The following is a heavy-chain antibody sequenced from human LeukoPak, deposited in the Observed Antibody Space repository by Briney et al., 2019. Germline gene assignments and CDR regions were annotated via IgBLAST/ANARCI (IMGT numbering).Heavy chain of an antibody. CDR1: GFTFSSYW. CDR3: ARPYCSGGTSHSPPDY. J-gene: IGHJ4*02. Sequence: GGSLRLSCAASGFTFSSYWMTWVRQAPEKGLEWVANIKQDGSERYYVDSVKGRFIISRDNAENSLYLQINSLRAEDTAVYFCARPYCSGGTSHSPPDYWGQGTLVTVSS. CDR2: IKQDGSER. V-gene: IGHV3-7*01. D-gene: IGHD2-15*01.